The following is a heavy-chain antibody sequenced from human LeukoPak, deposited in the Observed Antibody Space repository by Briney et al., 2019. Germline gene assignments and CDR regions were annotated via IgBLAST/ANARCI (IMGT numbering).Heavy chain of an antibody. D-gene: IGHD3-10*01. V-gene: IGHV3-7*01. CDR1: GFTFSSYW. CDR3: AREIPRGAIHLDY. Sequence: GGSLRLSCVASGFTFSSYWMSWFRQAPGKGLEWVANIKLDGSEKHYVGSVKGRLTISRDNAKNSLYLQMNSLRAEDTAVYYCAREIPRGAIHLDYWGQGTLVTVSS. J-gene: IGHJ4*02. CDR2: IKLDGSEK.